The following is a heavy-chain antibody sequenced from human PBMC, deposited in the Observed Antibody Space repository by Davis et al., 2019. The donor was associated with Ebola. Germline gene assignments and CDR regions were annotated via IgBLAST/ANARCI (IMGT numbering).Heavy chain of an antibody. CDR3: ARCGIVGATTAYYYGMDV. V-gene: IGHV1-8*01. D-gene: IGHD1-26*01. Sequence: ASVKVSCNASGYTFTSYDINWVRQATGQGLEWMGWMNPNSGNTGYAQKFQGRVTMTRNTSISTAYMELSTLTSDDTAVYYSARCGIVGATTAYYYGMDVWGQGTTVTVS. J-gene: IGHJ6*02. CDR2: MNPNSGNT. CDR1: GYTFTSYD.